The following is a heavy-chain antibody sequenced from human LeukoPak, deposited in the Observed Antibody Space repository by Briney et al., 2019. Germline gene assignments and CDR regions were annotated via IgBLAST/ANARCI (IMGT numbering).Heavy chain of an antibody. V-gene: IGHV3-23*01. Sequence: GGSLRLSCAASGFTFSNYAMSWVRQAPGKGLEWVSAISGSGGSTYYADSVKGRFTISRDNAKNSLYLQMNSLRAEDTAVYYCARQKRWLHLLDYWGQGTLVTVSS. CDR3: ARQKRWLHLLDY. CDR1: GFTFSNYA. CDR2: ISGSGGST. D-gene: IGHD5-24*01. J-gene: IGHJ4*02.